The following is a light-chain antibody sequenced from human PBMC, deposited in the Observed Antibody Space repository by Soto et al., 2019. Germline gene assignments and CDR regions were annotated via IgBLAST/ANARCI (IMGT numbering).Light chain of an antibody. CDR2: SAS. V-gene: IGKV1-6*01. Sequence: AIQLTQSPSSLSASVGDRVTITCRASQGIRIDLGWYQQKPGKAPKLLIYSASSLQIGVPSRFSGSGSGTDFTLIISSLQPEDFGTYYCLQDYNYPITFGQGTRLEMK. CDR3: LQDYNYPIT. CDR1: QGIRID. J-gene: IGKJ5*01.